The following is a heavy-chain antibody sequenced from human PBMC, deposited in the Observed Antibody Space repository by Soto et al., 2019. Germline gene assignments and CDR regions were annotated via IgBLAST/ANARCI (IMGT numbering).Heavy chain of an antibody. V-gene: IGHV3-23*01. CDR1: GFTFSSYA. CDR3: ARPTVTTDYYSYYGMDV. D-gene: IGHD4-17*01. CDR2: ISGSGGST. J-gene: IGHJ6*02. Sequence: EVQLLESGGGLVQPGGSLRLSCAASGFTFSSYAMSWVRQAPGKGLEWVSAISGSGGSTYYADSVKGRCTISRDNSKNTLYLQMNSLRAEDTAVYYCARPTVTTDYYSYYGMDVWGQGTTVTVSS.